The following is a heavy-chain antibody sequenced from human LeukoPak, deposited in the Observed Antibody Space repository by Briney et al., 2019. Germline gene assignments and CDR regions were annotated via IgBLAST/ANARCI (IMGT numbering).Heavy chain of an antibody. V-gene: IGHV4-59*02. CDR3: AGTYDYDSRGYYYWWFDP. J-gene: IGHJ5*02. D-gene: IGHD3-22*01. CDR1: GASVTDYY. Sequence: SETLSLTCTVSGASVTDYYWSWIRQSPGKGLEWISYIHHSGNSDYNPSLKSRVTMSMDTSKNQFSLKLSSVTAADTAVYYCAGTYDYDSRGYYYWWFDPWGQGTLVTVSS. CDR2: IHHSGNS.